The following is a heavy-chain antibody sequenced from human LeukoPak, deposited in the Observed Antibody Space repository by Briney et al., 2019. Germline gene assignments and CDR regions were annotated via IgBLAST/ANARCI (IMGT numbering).Heavy chain of an antibody. CDR2: IKKDGSEK. CDR1: GFTFSSYW. J-gene: IGHJ4*02. Sequence: GGSLRLSCAASGFTFSSYWMSWVRQAPGKGLEWVANIKKDGSEKYYVDSVKGRFTISRDNSKNTLYLQMNSLRAEDTAVYYCAMETANDYGDYGGDPPPTYYFDYWGQGTLVTVSS. V-gene: IGHV3-7*04. D-gene: IGHD4-17*01. CDR3: AMETANDYGDYGGDPPPTYYFDY.